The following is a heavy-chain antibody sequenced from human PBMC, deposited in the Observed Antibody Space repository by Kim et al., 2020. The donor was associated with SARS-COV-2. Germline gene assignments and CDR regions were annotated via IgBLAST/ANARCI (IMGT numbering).Heavy chain of an antibody. CDR3: ARRGYYDSSGYYYV. D-gene: IGHD3-22*01. Sequence: PSLRSRVTISVDPSKNQFSLKLRSVTAADTAVYYCARRGYYDSSGYYYVWGQGTLVTVSS. J-gene: IGHJ4*02. V-gene: IGHV4-39*01.